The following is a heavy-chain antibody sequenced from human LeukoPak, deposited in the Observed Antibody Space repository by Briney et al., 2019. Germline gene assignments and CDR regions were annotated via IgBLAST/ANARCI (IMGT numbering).Heavy chain of an antibody. V-gene: IGHV3-23*01. CDR1: GFTFSSYA. J-gene: IGHJ4*02. D-gene: IGHD6-19*01. CDR3: AKGHSSGWYEGYFDY. Sequence: GGSLRLSCAASGFTFSSYAMSWVRQAPGKGLEWVSAISGSGGSTYYADPVKGRFTISRDNSKNTLYLQMNSLRAVDTAVYYCAKGHSSGWYEGYFDYWGQGTLVTVSS. CDR2: ISGSGGST.